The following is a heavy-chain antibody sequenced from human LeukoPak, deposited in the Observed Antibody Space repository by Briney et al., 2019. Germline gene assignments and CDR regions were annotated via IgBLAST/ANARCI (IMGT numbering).Heavy chain of an antibody. CDR2: ISGGSSII. CDR1: GFKFSNYR. D-gene: IGHD1-26*01. J-gene: IGHJ4*02. Sequence: PGRSLRLSCAASGFKFSNYRMNWVRQAPGKGLEWVSSISGGSSIISYADTVRGRFTISRDNAKNSLYLQMNSLRDEDTAVYYCARGRGVGAPYFDYWGQGTLVTVSS. V-gene: IGHV3-48*02. CDR3: ARGRGVGAPYFDY.